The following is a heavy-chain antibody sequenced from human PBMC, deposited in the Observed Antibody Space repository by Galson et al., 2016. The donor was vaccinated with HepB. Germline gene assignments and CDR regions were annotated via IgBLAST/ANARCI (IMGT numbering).Heavy chain of an antibody. V-gene: IGHV3-30*19. CDR2: IWYDGSNK. CDR3: ARGRGLVPDY. D-gene: IGHD6-13*01. CDR1: GFTFSSYG. J-gene: IGHJ4*02. Sequence: SLRLSCAASGFTFSSYGMHWVRQAPGKGLEWVAVIWYDGSNKDYAESVKGRFTVSRDNSKNTLNLQMNSLRLEDTAVYYCARGRGLVPDYWGQGTLAIVSS.